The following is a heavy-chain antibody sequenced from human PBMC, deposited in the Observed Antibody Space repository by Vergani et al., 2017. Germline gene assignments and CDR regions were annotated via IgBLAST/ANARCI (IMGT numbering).Heavy chain of an antibody. D-gene: IGHD1-26*01. J-gene: IGHJ4*02. CDR1: GFTFSSYA. Sequence: EVQLLESGGGLVQPGGSLRLSCAASGFTFSSYAMSWVRQAPGKGLEWVSAISGSGGSTYYADSVKGRFTISRDKSKNTLYLQMNSLRAQDTAVYYCAKDPWELTGGDYWGQGTLVTVSS. CDR3: AKDPWELTGGDY. V-gene: IGHV3-23*01. CDR2: ISGSGGST.